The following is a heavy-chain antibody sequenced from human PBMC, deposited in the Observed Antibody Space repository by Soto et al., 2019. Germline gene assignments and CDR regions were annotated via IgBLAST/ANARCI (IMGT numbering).Heavy chain of an antibody. Sequence: SETLSLTCTVSVGSISSYYWGLIRQPPGKGLEWIGYIYYSGSTNYNPSLKSRVTISVDTSKNQFSLKLRSVTAADTAVYYCARATVAGYDYWGQGTMVTVSS. CDR1: VGSISSYY. D-gene: IGHD6-19*01. V-gene: IGHV4-59*01. J-gene: IGHJ4*02. CDR2: IYYSGST. CDR3: ARATVAGYDY.